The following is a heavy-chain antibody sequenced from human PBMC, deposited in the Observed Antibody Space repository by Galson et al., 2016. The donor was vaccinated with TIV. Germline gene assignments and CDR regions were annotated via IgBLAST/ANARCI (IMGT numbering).Heavy chain of an antibody. CDR2: IGYDGITK. J-gene: IGHJ3*02. D-gene: IGHD3-22*01. Sequence: SLRLSCAVSGFSLNDYGTHWVRQAPGKGLEWVAVIGYDGITKYYADSVNGRFTISRDTSTNTLSLQMDSLTGGDTAMYYCARDRDYYDSSSYSPDAFDMWGQGTMVTVSS. V-gene: IGHV3-33*01. CDR3: ARDRDYYDSSSYSPDAFDM. CDR1: GFSLNDYG.